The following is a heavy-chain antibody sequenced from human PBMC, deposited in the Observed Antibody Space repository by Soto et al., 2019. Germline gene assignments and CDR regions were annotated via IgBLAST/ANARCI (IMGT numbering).Heavy chain of an antibody. V-gene: IGHV3-33*01. CDR2: IWYDGSNK. CDR3: ARDSFRCIKCPGIAAAGRDY. D-gene: IGHD6-13*01. Sequence: PGGSLRLSCAASGFTFSSYGMHWVRQAPGKGLEWVAVIWYDGSNKYYADSVKGRFTISRDNSKNTLYLQMNSLRAEDTAVYYCARDSFRCIKCPGIAAAGRDYWGQGTLVTVSS. J-gene: IGHJ4*02. CDR1: GFTFSSYG.